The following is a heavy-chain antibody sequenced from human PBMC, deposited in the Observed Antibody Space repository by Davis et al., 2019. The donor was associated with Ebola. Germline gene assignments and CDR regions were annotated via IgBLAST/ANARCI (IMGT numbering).Heavy chain of an antibody. J-gene: IGHJ3*02. D-gene: IGHD3-22*01. Sequence: ASVKVSCKASGYTFTGFFIYWVRQAPGQGLEWMGWINPSRGGTNYAQKFQGRVTMTRDTSISTVYMELSSLTSGDTAVYYCAREIGVIVPGVMKDAFDIWGQGTMVTVSS. CDR1: GYTFTGFF. CDR3: AREIGVIVPGVMKDAFDI. CDR2: INPSRGGT. V-gene: IGHV1-2*02.